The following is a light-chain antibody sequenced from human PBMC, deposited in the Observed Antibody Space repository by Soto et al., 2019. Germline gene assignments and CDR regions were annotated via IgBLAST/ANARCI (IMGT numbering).Light chain of an antibody. Sequence: QSVLTQPASVAGSPGQWITISCTGSSSDIGRYDHVSWYQHHPGKAPKLLISEVSSRPSGVSTRFSGSKSGYTASLTISGLQAEDEADYYCNSHTSGDFRVFGTGTKVTVL. J-gene: IGLJ1*01. CDR2: EVS. CDR3: NSHTSGDFRV. V-gene: IGLV2-14*01. CDR1: SSDIGRYDH.